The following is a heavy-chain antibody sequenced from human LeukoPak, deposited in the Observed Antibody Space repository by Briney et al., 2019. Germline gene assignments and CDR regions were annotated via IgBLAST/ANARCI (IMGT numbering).Heavy chain of an antibody. V-gene: IGHV4-59*01. CDR1: GGSISSFY. CDR2: IYYSGST. D-gene: IGHD3-22*01. Sequence: SETLSLTCTVSGGSISSFYYTWIRQPPGKGLEWIGYIYYSGSTNYNPSLKSRVTISVDTSKNQFSLKLSSVTAADTAVYYCAREGSRHYYDSSGYSRYFQHWGQGTLVTVSS. CDR3: AREGSRHYYDSSGYSRYFQH. J-gene: IGHJ1*01.